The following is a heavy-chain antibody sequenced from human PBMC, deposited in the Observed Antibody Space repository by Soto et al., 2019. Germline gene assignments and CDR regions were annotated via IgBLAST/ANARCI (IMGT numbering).Heavy chain of an antibody. D-gene: IGHD6-6*01. CDR2: INPHSGGT. J-gene: IGHJ3*02. CDR3: ARDGGPIAARQNDAFDI. CDR1: KYSFTGYY. Sequence: QVHLVQSGAEVKKPGASVKVSCKASKYSFTGYYIHWVRQAPRQGLEWMGWINPHSGGTNYAQKFQGRVGMTRDTSISTAYMELSSLRSDDTAVYYCARDGGPIAARQNDAFDIWGQGTLVTVSS. V-gene: IGHV1-2*02.